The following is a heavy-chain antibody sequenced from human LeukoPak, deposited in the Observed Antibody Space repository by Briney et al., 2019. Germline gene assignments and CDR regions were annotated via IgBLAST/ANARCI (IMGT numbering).Heavy chain of an antibody. CDR3: AKTNSSRTGPFDY. D-gene: IGHD6-13*01. Sequence: GGSLRLSCAASGFTFDDYAMHWVRQAPGKGLEWVSGISWNSGSIGYADSVKGRFTISRDNAKNSLYLQMNSLRAEDTALYYCAKTNSSRTGPFDYWGQGTLVTVSS. J-gene: IGHJ4*02. CDR1: GFTFDDYA. CDR2: ISWNSGSI. V-gene: IGHV3-9*01.